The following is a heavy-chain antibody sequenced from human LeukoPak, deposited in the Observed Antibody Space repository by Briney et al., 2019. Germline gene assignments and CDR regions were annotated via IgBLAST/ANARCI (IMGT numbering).Heavy chain of an antibody. CDR1: GFTFSSYA. J-gene: IGHJ6*03. V-gene: IGHV3-23*01. Sequence: PGGSLRLSCAASGFTFSSYAMSWVRQAPGKGLEWVSAISGSGGSTYYADSAKGRFTISRDNSKNTLYLQMNSLRAEDTAVYYCAKDESWVIHPMDVWGKGTTVTVSS. CDR2: ISGSGGST. CDR3: AKDESWVIHPMDV. D-gene: IGHD3-16*02.